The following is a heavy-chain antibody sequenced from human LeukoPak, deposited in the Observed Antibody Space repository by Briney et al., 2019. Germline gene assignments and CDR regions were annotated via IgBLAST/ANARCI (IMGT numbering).Heavy chain of an antibody. CDR1: GFTFSSYFW. D-gene: IGHD4-23*01. CDR2: IKSDGCSS. J-gene: IGHJ4*02. Sequence: PGGSLRLSCAASGFTFSSYFWMHWVRQAPGKGLVWVSRIKSDGCSSTSVASVKGRFTISRDNAKNSLYLQMSTLRAEDTAVYYCVRDLDLGGYSSFEYWGQGTLVTVSS. V-gene: IGHV3-74*01. CDR3: VRDLDLGGYSSFEY.